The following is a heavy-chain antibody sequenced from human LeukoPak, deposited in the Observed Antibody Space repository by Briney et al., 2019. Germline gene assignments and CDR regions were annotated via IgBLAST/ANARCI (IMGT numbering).Heavy chain of an antibody. D-gene: IGHD3-10*01. CDR1: GGSFSGYY. V-gene: IGHV4-34*01. Sequence: SETLSLTCAVYGGSFSGYYWSWIRQPPGKGLEWIGEINHSGSTNYNPSLKSRVTISVDTSKNQFSLKLSSVTAADTAVYYCAREYVMVRGVIIFYYYGMDVWGQGTTVTVSS. CDR2: INHSGST. CDR3: AREYVMVRGVIIFYYYGMDV. J-gene: IGHJ6*02.